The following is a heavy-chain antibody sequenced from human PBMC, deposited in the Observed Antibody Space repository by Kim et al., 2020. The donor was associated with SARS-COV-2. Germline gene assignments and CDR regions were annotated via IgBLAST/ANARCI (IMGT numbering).Heavy chain of an antibody. D-gene: IGHD1-20*01. V-gene: IGHV3-9*01. Sequence: GGSLRLSCALTGFIFDSHAMHWVRQAPGKGLEWVSGIMWDGGGVGYADSVKGRFTISRDHATNSLYLQMNSLRVEDTALYFCTKDITDGGADVCGQGTTV. CDR3: TKDITDGGADV. J-gene: IGHJ6*02. CDR2: IMWDGGGV. CDR1: GFIFDSHA.